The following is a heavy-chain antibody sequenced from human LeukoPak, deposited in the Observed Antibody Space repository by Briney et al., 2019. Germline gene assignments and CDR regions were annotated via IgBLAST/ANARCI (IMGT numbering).Heavy chain of an antibody. Sequence: SETLSLTCAVSGYSISSGYYWGWIRQPPGKGLEWIGSIYHSGSTYYNPSLKSRVTISVDTSKNQFSLKLSSVTAADTAVYYCARVWRYCSSTSCPGPLDYWGQGTLVTVSS. J-gene: IGHJ4*02. D-gene: IGHD2-2*01. V-gene: IGHV4-38-2*01. CDR1: GYSISSGYY. CDR2: IYHSGST. CDR3: ARVWRYCSSTSCPGPLDY.